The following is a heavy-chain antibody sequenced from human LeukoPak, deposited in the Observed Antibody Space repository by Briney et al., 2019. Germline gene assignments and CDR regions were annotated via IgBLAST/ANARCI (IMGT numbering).Heavy chain of an antibody. CDR1: GFTFSSYG. CDR2: ISDDGSNK. J-gene: IGHJ4*02. V-gene: IGHV3-30*18. D-gene: IGHD1-26*01. Sequence: PGGSLRLSCAASGFTFSSYGMYWVRQAPGKGLEWVAVISDDGSNKYYADSVKGGFTISRDNSNNTLYLQMNSLRAQHTAVYYCAKDWSYVSYSPVYWGQGTLVTVSS. CDR3: AKDWSYVSYSPVY.